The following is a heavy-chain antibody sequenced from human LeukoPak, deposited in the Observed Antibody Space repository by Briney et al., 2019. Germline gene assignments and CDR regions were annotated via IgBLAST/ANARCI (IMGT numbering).Heavy chain of an antibody. CDR2: IYTSGST. CDR3: ANLGLYYDILTGQIDY. V-gene: IGHV4-4*07. J-gene: IGHJ4*02. CDR1: GGSISSYC. D-gene: IGHD3-9*01. Sequence: SETLSLTCTVSGGSISSYCWSWIRQPAGKGLEWIGRIYTSGSTNYNPSLKSRVTMSVDTSKNQFSLKLSSVTAADTAVYYCANLGLYYDILTGQIDYWGQGTLVTVSS.